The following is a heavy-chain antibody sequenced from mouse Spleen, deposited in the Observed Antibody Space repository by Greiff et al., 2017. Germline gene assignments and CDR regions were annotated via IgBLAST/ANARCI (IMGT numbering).Heavy chain of an antibody. CDR2: ISNGGGST. V-gene: IGHV5-12-2*01. Sequence: EVKLMESGGGLVQPGGSLKLSCAASGFTFSSYTMSWVRQTPEKRLEWVAYISNGGGSTYYPDTVKGRFTISRDNAKNTLYLQMSSLKSEDTAMYYCAREGDGNYWFAYWGQGTLVTVSA. CDR3: AREGDGNYWFAY. CDR1: GFTFSSYT. J-gene: IGHJ3*01. D-gene: IGHD2-1*01.